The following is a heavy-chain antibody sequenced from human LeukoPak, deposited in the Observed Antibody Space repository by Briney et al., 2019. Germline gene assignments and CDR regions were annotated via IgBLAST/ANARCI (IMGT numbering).Heavy chain of an antibody. CDR3: ARGYYYGSGTYYKT. CDR1: GGSISSGSYY. D-gene: IGHD3-10*01. J-gene: IGHJ5*02. V-gene: IGHV4-61*02. Sequence: SETLSLTCTVSGGSISSGSYYWSWIRQPAGKGLERIGRIYTSGSTNYNPSLNSRVTISVDTSKNQFSLKLNSVTAADTAVYYRARGYYYGSGTYYKTWGQGTLVTVSS. CDR2: IYTSGST.